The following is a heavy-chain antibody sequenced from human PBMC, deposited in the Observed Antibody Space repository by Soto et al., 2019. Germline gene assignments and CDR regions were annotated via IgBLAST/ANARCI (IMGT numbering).Heavy chain of an antibody. CDR1: GFSLSTSGVG. D-gene: IGHD3-22*01. CDR3: AHIVHDSSGSDFDY. Sequence: QITLKESGPTLVKPTQTLTLTCTFSGFSLSTSGVGVGWIRQPPGKALEWLALIYWDDDKRYSPSLKSRLTITKDTSKTQVVLTMTNMDPVDTATYYCAHIVHDSSGSDFDYWGQGTLVTVSS. CDR2: IYWDDDK. V-gene: IGHV2-5*02. J-gene: IGHJ4*02.